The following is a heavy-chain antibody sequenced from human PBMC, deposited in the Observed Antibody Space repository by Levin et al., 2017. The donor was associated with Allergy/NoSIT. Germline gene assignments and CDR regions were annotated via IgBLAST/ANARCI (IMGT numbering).Heavy chain of an antibody. V-gene: IGHV3-53*01. CDR1: GFTVSSHY. CDR3: ARGAYYDNSGPSS. CDR2: IYSGGST. D-gene: IGHD3-22*01. J-gene: IGHJ5*02. Sequence: GESLKISCAASGFTVSSHYMSWVRQAPGKGLEWVSVIYSGGSTYYADSVKGRFTISRDNSKNTLYLQMNSLRAEDTAVYYCARGAYYDNSGPSSWGQGTLVTVSS.